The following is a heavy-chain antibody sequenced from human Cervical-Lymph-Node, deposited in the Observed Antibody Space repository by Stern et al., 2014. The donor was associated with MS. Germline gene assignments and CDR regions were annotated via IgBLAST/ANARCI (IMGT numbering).Heavy chain of an antibody. CDR1: GFTFSSYA. CDR3: AREWSQDYYYYYGMDV. Sequence: VQLVESGGGVVQPGRSLRLSCAASGFTFSSYAMHWVRQAPGKGLEWVAVISYDGSNKYYADSVKGRFTISRDNSKNTLYLQMNSLRAEDTAVYYCAREWSQDYYYYYGMDVWGQGTTVTVSS. V-gene: IGHV3-30*01. J-gene: IGHJ6*02. CDR2: ISYDGSNK. D-gene: IGHD2-8*01.